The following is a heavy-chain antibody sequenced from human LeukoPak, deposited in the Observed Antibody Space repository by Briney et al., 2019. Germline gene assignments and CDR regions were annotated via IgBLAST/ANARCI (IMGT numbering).Heavy chain of an antibody. CDR2: IKPDGSDK. CDR3: ARPPWYYAFDI. V-gene: IGHV3-7*03. CDR1: GFTFTTSW. D-gene: IGHD6-13*01. J-gene: IGHJ3*02. Sequence: GGSLRLSCAASGFTFTTSWLSWVRQAPGKGLEWVANIKPDGSDKYYVDSVKGRFTISRDNAKNSLYLQMNSLRAEDTAVYYCARPPWYYAFDIWGQGTMVTVSS.